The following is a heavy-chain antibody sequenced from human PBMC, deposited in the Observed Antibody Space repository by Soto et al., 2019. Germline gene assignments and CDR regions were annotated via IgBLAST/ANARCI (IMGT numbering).Heavy chain of an antibody. CDR1: GGTFSSYA. Sequence: SVKVSCKASGGTFSSYAISWVRQAPGQGLEWMGGIIPIFGTANYAQKFQGRVTITADESTSTAYMELSSLRSEDTAVYYCARDLATVTTNYYYYGMDVWGQGTTVTVSS. CDR3: ARDLATVTTNYYYYGMDV. D-gene: IGHD4-17*01. CDR2: IIPIFGTA. V-gene: IGHV1-69*13. J-gene: IGHJ6*02.